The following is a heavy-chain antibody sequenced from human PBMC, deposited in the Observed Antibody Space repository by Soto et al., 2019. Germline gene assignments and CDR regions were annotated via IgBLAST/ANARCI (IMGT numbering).Heavy chain of an antibody. D-gene: IGHD6-19*01. J-gene: IGHJ6*02. Sequence: ASVKVSCKVSGYTLTELSMHWVRQAPGKGLEWMGGFDPEDGETIYAQKFQGRVTMTEDTSTDTAYMELSSLRSEDTAVYYCANGLAVAGRHYYYYRMDVWGQGTTVTVSS. CDR2: FDPEDGET. CDR3: ANGLAVAGRHYYYYRMDV. CDR1: GYTLTELS. V-gene: IGHV1-24*01.